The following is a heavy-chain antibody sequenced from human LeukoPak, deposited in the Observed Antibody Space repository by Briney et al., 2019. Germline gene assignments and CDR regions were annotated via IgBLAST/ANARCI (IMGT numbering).Heavy chain of an antibody. CDR3: ARVSVITQYSGSPDYFAS. J-gene: IGHJ4*02. Sequence: ASVKVSCKASGYTFTSYGISWVRQAPGQGLEWMGWISAYNGNTNYAQKLQGRVTMTTDTSTSTAYMELGRLRSDDTAVYYCARVSVITQYSGSPDYFASWGQGTLITVSS. CDR2: ISAYNGNT. D-gene: IGHD1-26*01. CDR1: GYTFTSYG. V-gene: IGHV1-18*01.